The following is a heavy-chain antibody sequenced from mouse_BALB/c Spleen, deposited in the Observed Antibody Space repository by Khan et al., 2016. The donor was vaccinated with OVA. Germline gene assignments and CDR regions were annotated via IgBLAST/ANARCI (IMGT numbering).Heavy chain of an antibody. CDR3: ARQLNGAMDY. CDR1: GFTFSDYY. V-gene: IGHV5-12*02. J-gene: IGHJ4*01. Sequence: EVKLVESGGGLVQPGGSLKLSCATSGFTFSDYYMYWVRQTPEKRLEWVAYISNGGGSTYYPDTVKGRFTISRDNAKNTLYLQMSRLKSEDTAMYYCARQLNGAMDYWGQGTSVTVSS. D-gene: IGHD1-3*01. CDR2: ISNGGGST.